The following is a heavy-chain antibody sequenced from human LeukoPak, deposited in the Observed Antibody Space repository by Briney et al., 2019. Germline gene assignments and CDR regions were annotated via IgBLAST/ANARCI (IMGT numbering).Heavy chain of an antibody. J-gene: IGHJ4*02. CDR3: AKGYYDYVWGSYYFDY. CDR1: GFTFSSYA. CDR2: VSGSGGST. Sequence: GGSLRLSCAASGFTFSSYAMSWVRQAPGKGLEWVSAVSGSGGSTYYADSVKGRFTISRDNSRDTLYLQMNSLRAEDTAVYYCAKGYYDYVWGSYYFDYWGQGTLVTISS. D-gene: IGHD3-16*01. V-gene: IGHV3-23*01.